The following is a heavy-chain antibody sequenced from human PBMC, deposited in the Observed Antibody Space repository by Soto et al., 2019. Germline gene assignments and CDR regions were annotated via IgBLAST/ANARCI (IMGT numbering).Heavy chain of an antibody. CDR1: GGSISSGDYY. CDR2: IYYSGST. D-gene: IGHD6-6*01. J-gene: IGHJ5*02. Sequence: QVQLQESGPGLVKPSQTLSLTCTVSGGSISSGDYYWSWIRHHPGRGLEGLGYIYYSGSTHYNPPRECPVTMSEDTSENQFSLKLSSLTAADTALYYCARGRYSSSSNWFDPWGHGTQVTVSS. V-gene: IGHV4-31*01. CDR3: ARGRYSSSSNWFDP.